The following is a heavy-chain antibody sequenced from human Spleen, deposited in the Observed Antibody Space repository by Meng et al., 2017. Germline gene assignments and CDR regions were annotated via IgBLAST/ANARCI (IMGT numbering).Heavy chain of an antibody. CDR3: ARGGQQMVRWDC. J-gene: IGHJ4*02. CDR2: ISGSGGST. D-gene: IGHD6-13*01. Sequence: GGSLRLSCAASGFTFSSYAMSWVRQAPGKGLEWVSAISGSGGSTYYADSVKGRFTISRDNSKNTLYLQMNSLRAEDTAVYYCARGGQQMVRWDCWGQGTLVTVSS. V-gene: IGHV3-23*01. CDR1: GFTFSSYA.